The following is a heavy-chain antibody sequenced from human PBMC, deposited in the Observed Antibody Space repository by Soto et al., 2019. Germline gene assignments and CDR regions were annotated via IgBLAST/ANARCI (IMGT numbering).Heavy chain of an antibody. D-gene: IGHD2-21*02. CDR2: ISYDGSNK. Sequence: QVQLVESGGGVVQPGRSLRLSCAASGFTFSSYGMHWVRQAPGKGLEWVAVISYDGSNKYYADSVKGRFTISRDNSKKTAYLQMNSLRAEDTAVYYSAKEGLDVVVTSSWFDPWGQGTLVTVSS. J-gene: IGHJ5*02. CDR3: AKEGLDVVVTSSWFDP. V-gene: IGHV3-30*18. CDR1: GFTFSSYG.